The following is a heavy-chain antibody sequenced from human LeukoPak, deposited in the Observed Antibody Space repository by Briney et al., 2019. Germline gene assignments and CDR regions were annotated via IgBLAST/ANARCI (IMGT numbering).Heavy chain of an antibody. Sequence: PGGSLRLSCAASGFTFSNYAMSWVRQAPGKGLEWVSSVSPGAASIHYADSVKGRFTISKDNAKNTLYLQMNSLRAEDTAVYYCAKRWDWFDPWGQGTLVTVSS. CDR3: AKRWDWFDP. J-gene: IGHJ5*02. D-gene: IGHD5-24*01. CDR1: GFTFSNYA. V-gene: IGHV3-23*01. CDR2: VSPGAASI.